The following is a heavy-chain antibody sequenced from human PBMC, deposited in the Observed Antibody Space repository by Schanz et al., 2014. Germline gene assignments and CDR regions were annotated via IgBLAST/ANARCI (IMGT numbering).Heavy chain of an antibody. D-gene: IGHD3-22*01. CDR1: GFTVSSNH. CDR3: ARVHHYDPSGWGYFDY. CDR2: IYSGIGA. V-gene: IGHV3-66*01. J-gene: IGHJ4*02. Sequence: EQLVEPGGGLVKPGGSLRLSCAASGFTVSSNHMSWVRQAPGKGLEWVSVIYSGIGAYYADSVKDRFTVSRDNSKNTVYLQMNRLRAEDTAVYYCARVHHYDPSGWGYFDYWGQGALVTVSS.